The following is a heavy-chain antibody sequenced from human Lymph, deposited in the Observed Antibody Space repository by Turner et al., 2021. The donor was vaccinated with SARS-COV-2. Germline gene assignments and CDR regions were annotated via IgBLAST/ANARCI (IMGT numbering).Heavy chain of an antibody. CDR2: TIPIFRIA. CDR3: ARVVGGFGELGYYYYYGMDV. D-gene: IGHD3-10*01. J-gene: IGHJ6*02. V-gene: IGHV1-69*10. Sequence: QVQLVQSGAEVKKPGSSVKVSCKASGGTFSSYAISWLRQAPGQGLEWMGGTIPIFRIATYAQKFQGRVTITADKSTSPAYMELSSLRSEDTAVFYCARVVGGFGELGYYYYYGMDVWGQGTTVTVSS. CDR1: GGTFSSYA.